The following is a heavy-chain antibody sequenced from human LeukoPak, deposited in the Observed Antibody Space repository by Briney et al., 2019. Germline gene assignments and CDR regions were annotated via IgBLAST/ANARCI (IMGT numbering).Heavy chain of an antibody. D-gene: IGHD6-6*01. CDR1: GYTCTGYY. CDR2: INPNSGGT. CDR3: AREGVHSSSSPLFDY. Sequence: GASVKVSCKASGYTCTGYYIHWVRQAPGQGLEWMGWINPNSGGTNYAQKFQGRVTMTRDTSISTAYMELSRLRSDDTAVYYCAREGVHSSSSPLFDYWGQGTLVTVSS. V-gene: IGHV1-2*02. J-gene: IGHJ4*02.